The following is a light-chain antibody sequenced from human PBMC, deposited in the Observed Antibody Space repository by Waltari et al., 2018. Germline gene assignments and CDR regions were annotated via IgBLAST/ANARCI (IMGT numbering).Light chain of an antibody. Sequence: DIQMTQSPSSLSASVGDRVTITCRASQDISNHLGWYQQKPGKAPKRLIYAASSLESGVPSRFSGSGSGTEFTLTVSSLQPEDFATYYCLQKNTYPRTFGQGTRVEIK. CDR2: AAS. J-gene: IGKJ5*01. CDR3: LQKNTYPRT. CDR1: QDISNH. V-gene: IGKV1-17*01.